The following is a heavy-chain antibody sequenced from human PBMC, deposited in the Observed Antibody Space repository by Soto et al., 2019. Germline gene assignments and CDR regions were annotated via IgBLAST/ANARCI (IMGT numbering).Heavy chain of an antibody. CDR1: GFNFSHYA. V-gene: IGHV3-30*03. CDR2: ISLEGSNK. D-gene: IGHD2-15*01. Sequence: PGWSLRLSCEASGFNFSHYAMHWVRQAPGKGLEWLAIISLEGSNKYSAKPVKDRFTISRDNSKNALYLEMNSLRADDTAVYYCARTAAATGDPGYWGQGTLVTVPS. CDR3: ARTAAATGDPGY. J-gene: IGHJ4*02.